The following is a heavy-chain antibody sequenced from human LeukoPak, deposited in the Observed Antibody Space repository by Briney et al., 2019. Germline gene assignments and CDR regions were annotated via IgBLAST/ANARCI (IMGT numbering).Heavy chain of an antibody. Sequence: PGGSLRLSCAASGFTLRTSWMSWVRQAPGKGLEWVANIKQDGSEKNYVDSVKGRFTISRDNAKNSLYLQMNSLRADDTAVYYCAKDGGGPLDWGQGTLVTVSS. J-gene: IGHJ4*02. CDR3: AKDGGGPLD. CDR1: GFTLRTSW. V-gene: IGHV3-7*01. D-gene: IGHD3-10*01. CDR2: IKQDGSEK.